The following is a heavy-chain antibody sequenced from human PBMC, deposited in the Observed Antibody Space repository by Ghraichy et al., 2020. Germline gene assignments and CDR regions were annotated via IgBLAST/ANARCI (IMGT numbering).Heavy chain of an antibody. J-gene: IGHJ6*02. D-gene: IGHD3-9*01. V-gene: IGHV3-11*01. CDR1: GFTFSDYY. CDR3: ARDSVQSFDWLLKDYYYYGMYV. Sequence: GGSLRLSCAASGFTFSDYYMSWIRQAPGKGLEWVSYISSSGSTIYYADSVKGRFTISRDNAKNSLYLQMNSLRAEDTAVYYCARDSVQSFDWLLKDYYYYGMYVWGQGTTVTVSS. CDR2: ISSSGSTI.